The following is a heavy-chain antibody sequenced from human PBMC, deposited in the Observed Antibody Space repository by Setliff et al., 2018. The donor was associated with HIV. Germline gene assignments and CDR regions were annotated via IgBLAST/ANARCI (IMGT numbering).Heavy chain of an antibody. J-gene: IGHJ4*02. CDR3: ASGYQYDSSGYYLYYFDS. Sequence: SETLSLTCTVSGGSISSGGYYWSWIRQHTGKGLEWIGYIYYSGSTYYNPSLRSRVTITVDTSKNQFSLKLSSVTAADTAVYYCASGYQYDSSGYYLYYFDSWGQGTLVTVSS. CDR1: GGSISSGGYY. D-gene: IGHD3-22*01. V-gene: IGHV4-31*03. CDR2: IYYSGST.